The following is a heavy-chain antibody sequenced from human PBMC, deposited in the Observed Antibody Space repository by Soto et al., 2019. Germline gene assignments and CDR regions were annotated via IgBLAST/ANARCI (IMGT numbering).Heavy chain of an antibody. V-gene: IGHV3-21*01. D-gene: IGHD2-8*01. CDR1: GFTFSSYS. CDR3: ARYTNPVTGWLDP. Sequence: GGSLRLSCAASGFTFSSYSMNWVRQAPGKGLEWVSSISSSSSYIYYADSVKGRFTISRDNAKNSLYLQMNSLRAEDTAVYYCARYTNPVTGWLDPCGQGTLVTVYS. CDR2: ISSSSSYI. J-gene: IGHJ5*02.